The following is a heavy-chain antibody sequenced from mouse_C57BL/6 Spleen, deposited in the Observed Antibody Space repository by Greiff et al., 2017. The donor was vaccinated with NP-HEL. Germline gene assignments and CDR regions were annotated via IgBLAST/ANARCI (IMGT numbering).Heavy chain of an antibody. CDR3: TRWGTTVVATG. D-gene: IGHD1-1*01. J-gene: IGHJ2*01. CDR1: GYTFTDYE. CDR2: IDPENGGT. V-gene: IGHV1-15*01. Sequence: QVQLQQSGAELVRPGASVTLSCKASGYTFTDYEMHWVKQTPVHGLEWIGAIDPENGGTAYNQKFKGKAILTADKSSSTAYMELRSLTSEDSAVYYCTRWGTTVVATGWGQGTTLTVSS.